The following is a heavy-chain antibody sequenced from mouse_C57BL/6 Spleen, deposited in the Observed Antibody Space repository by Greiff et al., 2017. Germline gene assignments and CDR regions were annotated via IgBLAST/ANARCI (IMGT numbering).Heavy chain of an antibody. D-gene: IGHD3-3*01. Sequence: EVQLQQSGPGLVKPSQSLSLTCSVTGYSITSGYYWNWIRQFPGNKLEWMGYISYDGIHHSTPSLTNRISITRDTSKNQVFLKLNSVTTEETATXEGAREAREDEGSSGGDGEVGGKGNTGNVSA. J-gene: IGHJ1*03. V-gene: IGHV3-6*01. CDR3: AREAREDEGSSGGDGEV. CDR2: ISYDGIH. CDR1: GYSITSGYY.